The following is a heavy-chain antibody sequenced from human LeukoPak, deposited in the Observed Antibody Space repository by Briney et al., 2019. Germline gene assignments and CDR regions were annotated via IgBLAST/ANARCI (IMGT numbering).Heavy chain of an antibody. D-gene: IGHD6-19*01. J-gene: IGHJ3*01. CDR2: ISGNGEYT. CDR1: GFPFSDYC. Sequence: TPGRSLRLSCAASGFPFSDYCMSWIRQAPGKGLEWVSYISGNGEYTKYADSVKGRFTIYRDNAKSSLYLQMDSLRAEDTGVYYCARDGYSSGWYFWGQGTMVTVSS. V-gene: IGHV3-11*06. CDR3: ARDGYSSGWYF.